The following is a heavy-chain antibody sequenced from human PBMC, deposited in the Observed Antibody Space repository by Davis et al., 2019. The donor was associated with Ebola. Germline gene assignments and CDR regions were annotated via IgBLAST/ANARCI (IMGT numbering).Heavy chain of an antibody. V-gene: IGHV1-3*01. J-gene: IGHJ4*02. D-gene: IGHD6-13*01. CDR3: ARGSGIQFDY. CDR1: GYTFISYS. CDR2: INAANGDT. Sequence: AASVKVSCKASGYTFISYSMHWVRQAPGQSLEWMGWINAANGDTKYSQKFQGRITLTRDTSATTAYMELSSLKSEDTAVYYCARGSGIQFDYWGQGTLVTVSS.